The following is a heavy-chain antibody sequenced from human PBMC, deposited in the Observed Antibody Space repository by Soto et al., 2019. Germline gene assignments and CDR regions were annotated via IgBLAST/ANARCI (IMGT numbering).Heavy chain of an antibody. CDR1: GFTFSTSA. D-gene: IGHD3-22*01. CDR2: ISASGSDT. Sequence: GGSLRLSCAASGFTFSTSAMSWVRQAPGKGLGWVSAISASGSDTYYADSVKGRFTISRDNSKNSLYLQMNSLRAGDTAVYYCARGIGYYDSSGYYYFDYWGQGTLVTVSS. J-gene: IGHJ4*02. V-gene: IGHV3-23*01. CDR3: ARGIGYYDSSGYYYFDY.